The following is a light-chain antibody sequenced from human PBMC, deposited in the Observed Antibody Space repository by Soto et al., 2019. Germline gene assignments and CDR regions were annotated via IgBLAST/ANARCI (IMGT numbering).Light chain of an antibody. Sequence: DIQMTQSPSSLSASVGDRVIITCRANQTISTFLNWYQQKPGEAPRVLIYDASTLQTGVPSRFSGSGYGTDFTLTISSLKPEDFASYYCQQSYNTLTWTFGQGTKVDIK. CDR1: QTISTF. CDR3: QQSYNTLTWT. CDR2: DAS. J-gene: IGKJ1*01. V-gene: IGKV1-39*01.